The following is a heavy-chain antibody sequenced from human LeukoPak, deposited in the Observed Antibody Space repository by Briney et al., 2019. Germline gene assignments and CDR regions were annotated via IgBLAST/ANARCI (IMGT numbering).Heavy chain of an antibody. Sequence: SETLSLTCTVAGGSISSSSYYWGWIRQLPGKGLEWIGSIYYSGSTYYNPSFKRRVTISVDTSKNQYSLKLSSVTAADTAVFYCARQYYYDSSGYYFGYWGQGILVTVSS. CDR3: ARQYYYDSSGYYFGY. J-gene: IGHJ4*02. CDR2: IYYSGST. CDR1: GGSISSSSYY. V-gene: IGHV4-39*01. D-gene: IGHD3-22*01.